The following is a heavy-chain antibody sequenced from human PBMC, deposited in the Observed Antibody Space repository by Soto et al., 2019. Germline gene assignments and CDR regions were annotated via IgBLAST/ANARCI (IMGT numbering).Heavy chain of an antibody. CDR2: ISYDGSTK. D-gene: IGHD2-2*01. CDR3: ARRYKDGRRDCISTSCLFDP. CDR1: GFTFNTYA. Sequence: QVQLVESGGGVVQPGRSLRLSCAASGFTFNTYAMHWVRQAPGKRLEWVALISYDGSTKYYADSVKGRFTISRDNSKNTLYLQMNSLRAEDTAVYYCARRYKDGRRDCISTSCLFDPWGQGTLVTVSS. J-gene: IGHJ5*02. V-gene: IGHV3-30-3*01.